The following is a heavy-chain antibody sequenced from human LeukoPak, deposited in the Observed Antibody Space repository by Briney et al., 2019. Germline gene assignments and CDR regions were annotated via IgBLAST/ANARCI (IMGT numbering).Heavy chain of an antibody. CDR3: ARSADILTGYYVT. V-gene: IGHV1-69*13. Sequence: SVKVSCKSSGGTFTSYAISWVRQAPGQGLEWMGGTIPIFGTANYAQKFQGRVTITADESTSTAYMELSSLRSEDTAVYYCARSADILTGYYVTWGQGTLVTVSS. J-gene: IGHJ4*02. D-gene: IGHD3-9*01. CDR1: GGTFTSYA. CDR2: TIPIFGTA.